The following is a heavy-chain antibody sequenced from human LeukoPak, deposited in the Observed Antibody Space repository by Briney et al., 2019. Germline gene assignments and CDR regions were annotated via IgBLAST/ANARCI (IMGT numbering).Heavy chain of an antibody. D-gene: IGHD2-2*01. Sequence: SVKVSCKASGGTFSSYAISWVRQAPGQGLEWMGGIIPIFGTANYAQKFQGRVTITADESTSTAYMELSSLRSEDTAVYYCARDNIVVVPAAMIREFYYYGMDVWGQGTTVTVSS. V-gene: IGHV1-69*13. CDR3: ARDNIVVVPAAMIREFYYYGMDV. CDR2: IIPIFGTA. CDR1: GGTFSSYA. J-gene: IGHJ6*02.